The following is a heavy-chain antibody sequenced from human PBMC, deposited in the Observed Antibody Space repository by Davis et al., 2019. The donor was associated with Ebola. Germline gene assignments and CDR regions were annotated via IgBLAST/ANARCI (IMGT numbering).Heavy chain of an antibody. Sequence: GESLKISCAASGFTFSSYDMHWVRQAPGKGLEWVAFILYDGSNKYYADSVKGRFTISRDNSKNTLYRQMNSLRAEDTAVYYCVKTRSNWWNDALEIWGRGTMVIVSS. CDR1: GFTFSSYD. CDR3: VKTRSNWWNDALEI. D-gene: IGHD2-8*02. J-gene: IGHJ3*02. CDR2: ILYDGSNK. V-gene: IGHV3-30*02.